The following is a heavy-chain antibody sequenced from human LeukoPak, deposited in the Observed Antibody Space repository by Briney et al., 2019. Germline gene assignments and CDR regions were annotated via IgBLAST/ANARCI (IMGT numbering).Heavy chain of an antibody. CDR2: LTCSSSYI. CDR1: GFTFSSYS. CDR3: ASGRNVGITGTTGAFDI. V-gene: IGHV3-21*01. J-gene: IGHJ3*02. D-gene: IGHD1-7*01. Sequence: GGSLRLSCAASGFTFSSYSMNWVRQAPGKGLEWVSSLTCSSSYIYYADSVKGRFTISRDNAKNSLYLQMNSLGDEDTAVYYCASGRNVGITGTTGAFDIWGQGTMVTVSS.